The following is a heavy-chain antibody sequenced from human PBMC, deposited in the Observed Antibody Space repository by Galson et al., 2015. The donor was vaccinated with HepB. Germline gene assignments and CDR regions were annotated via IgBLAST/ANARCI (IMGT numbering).Heavy chain of an antibody. CDR3: ARVTYGSGSEDYFDY. J-gene: IGHJ4*02. D-gene: IGHD3-10*01. CDR2: INTNTGNP. CDR1: GYTFTSYA. V-gene: IGHV7-4-1*02. Sequence: CKASGYTFTSYAMNWVRQAPGQGLEWMGWINTNTGNPTYAQGFTGRFVFSLDTSVSTAYLQISSLKAEDTAVYYCARVTYGSGSEDYFDYWGQGTLVTVSS.